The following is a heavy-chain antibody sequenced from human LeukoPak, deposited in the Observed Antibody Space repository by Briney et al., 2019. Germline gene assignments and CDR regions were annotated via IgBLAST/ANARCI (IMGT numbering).Heavy chain of an antibody. CDR2: INHSGST. Sequence: SETLSLTCAVYGGSFSGYYWSWIRQPPGKGLEWIGEINHSGSTNYNPSLKSRVTISVDTSKNQFSLKLSSVTAADTAVYYCARARVAGSGSYYNVGLDYWGQGTLVTVSS. V-gene: IGHV4-34*01. J-gene: IGHJ4*02. D-gene: IGHD3-10*01. CDR1: GGSFSGYY. CDR3: ARARVAGSGSYYNVGLDY.